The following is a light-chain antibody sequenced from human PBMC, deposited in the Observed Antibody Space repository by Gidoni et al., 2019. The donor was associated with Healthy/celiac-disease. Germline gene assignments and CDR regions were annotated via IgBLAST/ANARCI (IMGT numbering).Light chain of an antibody. CDR2: DVS. CDR3: SSYTSSSTPV. Sequence: QSALTQPASVSGSPGQSITISCTGTSSDVGCYNYVSWYQQHPGKAPKLMIYDVSTRPSGVSTRFSGSKSGNTASLTISGLQAEDEADYYCSSYTSSSTPVFGGGTKLTVL. V-gene: IGLV2-14*03. CDR1: SSDVGCYNY. J-gene: IGLJ2*01.